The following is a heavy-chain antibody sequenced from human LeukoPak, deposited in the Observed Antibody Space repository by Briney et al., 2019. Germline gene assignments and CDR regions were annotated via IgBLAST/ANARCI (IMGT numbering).Heavy chain of an antibody. CDR1: GYSFTSYW. D-gene: IGHD3-10*01. V-gene: IGHV5-51*01. Sequence: GESLKISCKGSGYSFTSYWIGWVRQMPGKGLEWMGITYPGDSDTRYSPSFQGQVTISADKSISTAYLQWSSLKASDTAMLYCARVSMVRGVMRFDYWGQETLVTVSS. CDR3: ARVSMVRGVMRFDY. J-gene: IGHJ4*02. CDR2: TYPGDSDT.